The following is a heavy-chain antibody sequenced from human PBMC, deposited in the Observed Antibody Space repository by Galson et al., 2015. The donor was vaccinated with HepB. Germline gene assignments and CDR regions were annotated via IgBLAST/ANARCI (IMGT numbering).Heavy chain of an antibody. J-gene: IGHJ2*01. CDR3: ARVVMAVARARGYFDL. D-gene: IGHD6-19*01. V-gene: IGHV4-34*01. Sequence: LSLTCAVYGGSFSGYYWSWIRQPPGKGLEWIGEINHSGSTNYNPSLKSRVTISVDTSKNQFSLKLSSVTAADTAVYYCARVVMAVARARGYFDLWGRGTLVTVSS. CDR1: GGSFSGYY. CDR2: INHSGST.